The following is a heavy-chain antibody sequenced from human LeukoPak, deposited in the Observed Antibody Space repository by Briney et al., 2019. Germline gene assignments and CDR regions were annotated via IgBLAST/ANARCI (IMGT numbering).Heavy chain of an antibody. CDR2: IYYSGST. V-gene: IGHV4-39*01. CDR1: GGSISSSSYY. CDR3: ARQVSGLYSYGPFDY. Sequence: KPSETLSLTCTVSGGSISSSSYYWGWIRQPPGKGLEWIGSIYYSGSTYYKPSLKSRVTISVDTSKNQSSLKLSSVTAADTAVYYCARQVSGLYSYGPFDYWGQGTLVTVSS. J-gene: IGHJ4*02. D-gene: IGHD5-18*01.